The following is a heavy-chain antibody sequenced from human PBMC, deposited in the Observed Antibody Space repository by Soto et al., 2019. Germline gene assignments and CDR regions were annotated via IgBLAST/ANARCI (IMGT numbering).Heavy chain of an antibody. CDR1: DASISSSNYY. V-gene: IGHV4-39*01. CDR2: IYYNGTT. Sequence: SETLSLTCTVSDASISSSNYYWGWIRQPPGKGLEWLASIYYNGTTYYNPSLKSRVTIFVDTSRNQISLRLSSVTAADMAVYYCARPRAYGSGSYIDYWGQGTLVTVSS. J-gene: IGHJ4*02. D-gene: IGHD3-10*01. CDR3: ARPRAYGSGSYIDY.